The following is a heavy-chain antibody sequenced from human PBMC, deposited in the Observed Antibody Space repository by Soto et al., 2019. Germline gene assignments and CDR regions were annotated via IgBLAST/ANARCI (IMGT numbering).Heavy chain of an antibody. CDR1: GGTFSSYA. J-gene: IGHJ4*02. D-gene: IGHD2-2*02. CDR2: IIPIFGTA. V-gene: IGHV1-69*01. CDR3: ARDPGYCSSTSCYSLDY. Sequence: QVQLVQSGAEVKKPGSSVKVSCKASGGTFSSYAISWVRQAPGQGLEWMGGIIPIFGTANYAQKFQGRVTITADESTSTAYMELSSLRSEDTVVYYCARDPGYCSSTSCYSLDYWGQGTLVTVSS.